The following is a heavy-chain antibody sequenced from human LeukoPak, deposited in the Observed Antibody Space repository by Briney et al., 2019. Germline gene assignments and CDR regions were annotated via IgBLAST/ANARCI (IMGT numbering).Heavy chain of an antibody. V-gene: IGHV4-30-2*01. CDR2: IYHSGST. CDR1: GGSISSGGYS. CDR3: ATAGEGSGSYDY. D-gene: IGHD3-10*01. Sequence: SETLSLTCAVSGGSISSGGYSWSWIRQPPGKGLEWIGYIYHSGSTYYNPSLKSRVTISVDRSKNQFSLKLSSVTAADTAVYYCATAGEGSGSYDYGGKGPLVTFPS. J-gene: IGHJ4*02.